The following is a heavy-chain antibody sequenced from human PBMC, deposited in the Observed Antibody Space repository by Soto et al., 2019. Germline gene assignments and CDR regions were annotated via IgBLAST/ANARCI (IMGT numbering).Heavy chain of an antibody. CDR2: ISPSVTSI. CDR1: GFTFSSYE. Sequence: EVRLVESGGGLVQPGGSLRLSCAASGFTFSSYEMNWVRQAPGKGLEWVSYISPSVTSIYYADSVKGRFTISRDNAKNLLYLQMNSLRDEDTATYYCARDVPSAEIWSGYSYGMDVWGQGTTVTVSS. D-gene: IGHD3-3*01. V-gene: IGHV3-48*03. J-gene: IGHJ6*02. CDR3: ARDVPSAEIWSGYSYGMDV.